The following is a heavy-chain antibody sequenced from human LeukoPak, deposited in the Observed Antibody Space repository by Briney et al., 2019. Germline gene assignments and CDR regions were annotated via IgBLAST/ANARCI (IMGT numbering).Heavy chain of an antibody. CDR3: ARDQTYYVSSGYYYVTYLQH. V-gene: IGHV4-59*01. D-gene: IGHD3-22*01. J-gene: IGHJ1*01. CDR1: GGSISTYF. CDR2: IYYTGTT. Sequence: SETLSLTCTVSGGSISTYFWTWIRQFPGKGLEWIGYIYYTGTTSYNPSLKSRVTISVDTSKNQFSLSLSSVTAADTAVYYCARDQTYYVSSGYYYVTYLQHWGQGILVTVSS.